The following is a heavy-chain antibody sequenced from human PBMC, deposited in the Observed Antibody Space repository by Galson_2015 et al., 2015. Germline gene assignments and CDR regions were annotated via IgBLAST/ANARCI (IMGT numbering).Heavy chain of an antibody. J-gene: IGHJ5*02. V-gene: IGHV1-2*06. Sequence: SVKVSCKASGYTFTGQFMHWVRQAPGQGLEWMGRINAESGGTNYAQKFQGRVTMTRDTSISTAYMELTRLRSDDTAMYYCATSEGTWGQGTLVTVSS. CDR2: INAESGGT. CDR3: ATSEGT. CDR1: GYTFTGQF.